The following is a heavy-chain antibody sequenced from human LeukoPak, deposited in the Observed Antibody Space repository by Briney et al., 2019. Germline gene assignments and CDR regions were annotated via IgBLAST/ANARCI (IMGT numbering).Heavy chain of an antibody. Sequence: GGSLRLSCEVFGFTFNNYAMNWVRQAPGKGLEWVSLISGSGVSTYYADSVKGRFTISRDNSKNTLYLQMNSLRAEDTAVYYCVKDFGGNSDYWGQGTLVTVSS. CDR2: ISGSGVST. CDR1: GFTFNNYA. J-gene: IGHJ4*02. D-gene: IGHD4-23*01. CDR3: VKDFGGNSDY. V-gene: IGHV3-23*01.